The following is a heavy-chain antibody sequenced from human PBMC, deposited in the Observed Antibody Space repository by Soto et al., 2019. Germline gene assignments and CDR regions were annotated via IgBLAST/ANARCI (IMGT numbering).Heavy chain of an antibody. CDR2: IKHDGNEK. V-gene: IGHV3-7*01. Sequence: EVQLVESGGGLVKSGGSLRLSCAATGFMFGTYWMSWVRQAPGKGLEWVANIKHDGNEKYYADSVKGRFTVSRDNVKNFLHLQMSSLRGDDTGVYFCVRATLSWGHYYFRGLDVWGQGTTVTV. D-gene: IGHD3-22*01. CDR1: GFMFGTYW. CDR3: VRATLSWGHYYFRGLDV. J-gene: IGHJ6*02.